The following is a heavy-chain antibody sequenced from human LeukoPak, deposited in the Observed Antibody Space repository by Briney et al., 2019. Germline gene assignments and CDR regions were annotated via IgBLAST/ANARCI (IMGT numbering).Heavy chain of an antibody. D-gene: IGHD3-22*01. Sequence: ASVKVSCKASGYTSTSYDINWVRQATGQGLEWMGWMNPNSGNTGYAQKFQGRVTITRNTSISTAYMELSSLRSEDTAVYYCARAKDSSGYDDAFDIWGQGTMVTVSS. CDR1: GYTSTSYD. V-gene: IGHV1-8*03. CDR3: ARAKDSSGYDDAFDI. CDR2: MNPNSGNT. J-gene: IGHJ3*02.